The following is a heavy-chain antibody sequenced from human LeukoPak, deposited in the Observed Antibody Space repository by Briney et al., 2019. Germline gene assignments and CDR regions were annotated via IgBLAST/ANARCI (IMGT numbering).Heavy chain of an antibody. CDR2: MNPNSGNT. CDR1: GYTFTSYD. D-gene: IGHD6-19*01. Sequence: ASVKVSCKASGYTFTSYDINWVRQATGQGLEWMGWMNPNSGNTGYAQKFQGRVTMTRNTSISTAYMELSSLRSEDTAVYYCARAAPYSSGWRTYYYYYMDVWGKGTTVTISS. V-gene: IGHV1-8*01. J-gene: IGHJ6*03. CDR3: ARAAPYSSGWRTYYYYYMDV.